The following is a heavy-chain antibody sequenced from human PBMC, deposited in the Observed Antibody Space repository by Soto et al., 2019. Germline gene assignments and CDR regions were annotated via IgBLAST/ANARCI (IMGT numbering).Heavy chain of an antibody. Sequence: GGSLRLSCAASGFTFSSYAMSWVRQAPGKGLEWVSGISDSGGSTYYADSVKGRFTISRDNSKNTLYLQMNSLRAEDTAVYYCAKGLLGYCSGGSCYSGPLYFQHWGQGTLVTVSS. V-gene: IGHV3-23*01. CDR3: AKGLLGYCSGGSCYSGPLYFQH. CDR1: GFTFSSYA. D-gene: IGHD2-15*01. CDR2: ISDSGGST. J-gene: IGHJ1*01.